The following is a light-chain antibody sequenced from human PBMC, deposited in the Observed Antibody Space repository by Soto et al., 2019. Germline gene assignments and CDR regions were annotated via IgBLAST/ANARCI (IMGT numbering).Light chain of an antibody. CDR3: QQSYCTPWK. Sequence: DIQMTQSPSSLSASVGDRVTITCRASQSISSYLNWYQQKPGKDPKLLIYAASSLQSGVQSRFSRSGSGTDFTLTISSLQPEDFATYYCQQSYCTPWKLGQGTKVEIK. CDR2: AAS. V-gene: IGKV1-39*01. J-gene: IGKJ1*01. CDR1: QSISSY.